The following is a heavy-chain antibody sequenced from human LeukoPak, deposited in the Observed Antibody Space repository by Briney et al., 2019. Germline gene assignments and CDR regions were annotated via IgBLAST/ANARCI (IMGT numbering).Heavy chain of an antibody. D-gene: IGHD3-22*01. CDR3: AKDAAYYDAYYYGMDV. CDR1: GFTFSSYA. V-gene: IGHV3-23*01. J-gene: IGHJ6*02. Sequence: PGGSRRLSCAASGFTFSSYAMSWVRQAPGKGLEWVSAISGSGGSTYHADSVKGRFTISRDNSKNTLYLQMNSLRAEDTAVYYCAKDAAYYDAYYYGMDVWGQGTTVTVSS. CDR2: ISGSGGST.